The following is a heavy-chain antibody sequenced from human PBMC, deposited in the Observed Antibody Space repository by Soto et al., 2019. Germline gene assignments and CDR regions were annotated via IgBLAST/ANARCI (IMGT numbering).Heavy chain of an antibody. V-gene: IGHV3-30-3*01. CDR2: ISYDGNNK. CDR1: GFTFSSYA. Sequence: QVQLVESGGGVVQPGRSKSLSCAASGFTFSSYAMHWVRQAPGKGLEWVAIISYDGNNKYYADSVKGRFTISRDNSKNTLYLQMNSLRAEHTAVYYCARDKSPYSSGWHNRHFDYWGQGTLVTVSS. D-gene: IGHD6-19*01. CDR3: ARDKSPYSSGWHNRHFDY. J-gene: IGHJ4*02.